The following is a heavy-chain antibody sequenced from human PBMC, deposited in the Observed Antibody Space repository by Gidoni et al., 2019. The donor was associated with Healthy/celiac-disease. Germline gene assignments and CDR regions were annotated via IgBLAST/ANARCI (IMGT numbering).Heavy chain of an antibody. J-gene: IGHJ6*02. CDR2: IKSKTDGGTT. CDR1: GFTFSNPC. V-gene: IGHV3-15*01. Sequence: EVQLVESGGGLVKPGGSLRLSCAASGFTFSNPCMNGGRQAPGKGLEWVGRIKSKTDGGTTDYAAPVKGRFTISRDDSKNTLYLQMNSLKTEDTAVYYCTTGYSGYDSHYYYYGMDVWGQGTTVTVSS. D-gene: IGHD5-12*01. CDR3: TTGYSGYDSHYYYYGMDV.